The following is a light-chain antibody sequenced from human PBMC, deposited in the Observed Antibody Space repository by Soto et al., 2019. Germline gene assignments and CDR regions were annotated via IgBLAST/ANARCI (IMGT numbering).Light chain of an antibody. V-gene: IGKV1D-16*01. CDR2: AAS. CDR3: QQYNIYPHT. J-gene: IGKJ4*01. CDR1: QDINSW. Sequence: DVQMTQSPSSLSASVGDRVTITGRASQDINSWLAWYQQKPGNAPKSLIYAASSLQTGVPSRFSGSASWTHFNLTIMNLQPEDSATYYCQQYNIYPHTCGGGTKVEIK.